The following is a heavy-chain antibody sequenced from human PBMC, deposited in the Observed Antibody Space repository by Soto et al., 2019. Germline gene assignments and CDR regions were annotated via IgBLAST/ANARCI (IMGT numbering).Heavy chain of an antibody. CDR3: ARGPTGVMITFGGVTGWFDP. V-gene: IGHV1-69*12. Sequence: QVQLVQSGAEVKKPGSSVKVSCKASGGTFSSYAISWVRQAPGQGLEWMGGIIPIFGTANYAQKFQGRVTITADESTSTAYMELSSLRSVDTAVYYCARGPTGVMITFGGVTGWFDPWGQGTLVTVSS. D-gene: IGHD3-16*01. CDR2: IIPIFGTA. CDR1: GGTFSSYA. J-gene: IGHJ5*02.